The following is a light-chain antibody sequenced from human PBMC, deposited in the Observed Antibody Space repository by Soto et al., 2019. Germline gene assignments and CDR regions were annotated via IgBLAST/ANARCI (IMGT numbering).Light chain of an antibody. V-gene: IGKV3-20*01. J-gene: IGKJ1*01. CDR3: QQYSSSRT. CDR1: QSLNTN. Sequence: ETVMTQSPATLSVSPGEGATLSCRASQSLNTNLAWYQQKLGQAPRLLIYGGSSRATGIPVRFSGSGSETDFTLTITRLEPEDFAMYYCQQYSSSRTFGQGTKVEIK. CDR2: GGS.